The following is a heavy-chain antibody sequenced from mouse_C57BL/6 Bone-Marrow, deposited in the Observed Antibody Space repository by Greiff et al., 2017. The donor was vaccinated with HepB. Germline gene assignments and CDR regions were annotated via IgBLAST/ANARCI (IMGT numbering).Heavy chain of an antibody. D-gene: IGHD1-1*01. CDR1: GYTFTSYG. CDR2: IYPRSGNT. CDR3: AREITTVVAYYFDY. J-gene: IGHJ2*01. Sequence: QVQLQRSGAELARPGASVKLSCKASGYTFTSYGISWVKQRTGQGLEWIGEIYPRSGNTYYNEKFKGKATLTADKSSSTAYMELRSLTSEDSAVYFCAREITTVVAYYFDYWGQGTTLTVSS. V-gene: IGHV1-81*01.